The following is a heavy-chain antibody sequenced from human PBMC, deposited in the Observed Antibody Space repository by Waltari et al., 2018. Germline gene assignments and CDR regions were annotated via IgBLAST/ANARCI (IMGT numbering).Heavy chain of an antibody. CDR3: ASVVDTAMALNY. J-gene: IGHJ4*02. V-gene: IGHV4-34*01. D-gene: IGHD5-18*01. CDR1: GGSFSGYY. CDR2: INHSGST. Sequence: QVQLQQWGAGLLKPSETLSLTCAVYGGSFSGYYWSWIRQPPGKGLEWIGEINHSGSTNYNPSLKGRGTISVDTSKNQFSLKLSSVTAADTAVYYCASVVDTAMALNYWGQGTLVTVSS.